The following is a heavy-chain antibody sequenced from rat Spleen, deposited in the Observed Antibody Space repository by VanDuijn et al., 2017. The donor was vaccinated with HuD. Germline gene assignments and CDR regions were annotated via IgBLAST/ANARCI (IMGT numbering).Heavy chain of an antibody. D-gene: IGHD1-11*01. V-gene: IGHV5-7*01. CDR3: ARHGYGGYSGPFAY. CDR1: RFTFSDYN. CDR2: ISFDGSNT. J-gene: IGHJ3*01. Sequence: EVQLVESGGGLVQPGGSLKLSCAASRFTFSDYNMAWVRQAPKKGLEWVATISFDGSNTYYRDSVKGRFTISRDNAKSTLYLQMDSLRSEDTATYYCARHGYGGYSGPFAYWGQGTLVTVSS.